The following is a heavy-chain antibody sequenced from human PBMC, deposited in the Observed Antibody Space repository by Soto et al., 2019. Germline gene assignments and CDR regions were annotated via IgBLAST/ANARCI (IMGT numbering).Heavy chain of an antibody. CDR2: IIPIFGTA. D-gene: IGHD1-26*01. V-gene: IGHV1-69*01. Sequence: QVQLVQSGAEVKKPGSSVKVSCKASGGTFSSYSINWVRQAPGQGLEWMGEIIPIFGTAHYAQKFQGRVTITADESPSTAYMELSTLRSEGTAVYYCARDGGRHSGGIDYWGQGTLVTVSS. J-gene: IGHJ4*02. CDR3: ARDGGRHSGGIDY. CDR1: GGTFSSYS.